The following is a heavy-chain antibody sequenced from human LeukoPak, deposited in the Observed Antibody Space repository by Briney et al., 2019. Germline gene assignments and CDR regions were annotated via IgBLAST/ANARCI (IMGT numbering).Heavy chain of an antibody. CDR1: GFTFSSYW. Sequence: GGSLRLSCAASGFTFSSYWMSWVRQAPGKGLEWVANIKQDGSEKYYVDSVKGRFTISRDNAKNSLYLQMNSLRAEDTAVYYCARDLAWGLLWFGELNLGGGYFDYWGQGTLVTVSS. V-gene: IGHV3-7*03. CDR3: ARDLAWGLLWFGELNLGGGYFDY. J-gene: IGHJ4*02. CDR2: IKQDGSEK. D-gene: IGHD3-10*01.